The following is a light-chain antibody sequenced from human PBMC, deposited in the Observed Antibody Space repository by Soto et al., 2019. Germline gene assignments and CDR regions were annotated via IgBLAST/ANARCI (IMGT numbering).Light chain of an antibody. CDR1: QSISYW. J-gene: IGKJ4*01. Sequence: DIQLTQSPSTLSASVGDRVTITCRASQSISYWLAWYQQKPGKAPKLLIYTGSNLNSGVPSRFSGSGSGTEFTLTISSLQPDEFATYHCQQYDGYSGLTFGGGTKVQIK. CDR2: TGS. CDR3: QQYDGYSGLT. V-gene: IGKV1-5*03.